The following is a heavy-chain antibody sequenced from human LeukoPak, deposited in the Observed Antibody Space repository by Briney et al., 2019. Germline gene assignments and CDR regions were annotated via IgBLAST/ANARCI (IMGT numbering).Heavy chain of an antibody. CDR2: IKQDGSEK. CDR1: GFTFSINW. CDR3: VRSIDY. D-gene: IGHD3-9*01. V-gene: IGHV3-7*01. J-gene: IGHJ4*02. Sequence: TRGSLRLSCAAPGFTFSINWMNWGRQSPEKGLGWGANIKQDGSEKYYVDSVKGRFTISRDNTKNSLYLQMNSLRAEDTAVYYCVRSIDYWGQRTLVTVS.